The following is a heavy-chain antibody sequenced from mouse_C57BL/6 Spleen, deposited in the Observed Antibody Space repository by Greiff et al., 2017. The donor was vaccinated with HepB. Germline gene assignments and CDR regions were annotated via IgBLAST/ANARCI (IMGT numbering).Heavy chain of an antibody. CDR3: AMGDHYGPAWFAY. CDR2: IDPSDSYT. Sequence: QVQLQQPGAELVMPGASVKLSCKASGYTFTSNWMHWVKQRPGQGLEWIGEIDPSDSYTNYNQKFKGKSTLTVDKSSSTAYMQLSSLTSEDSAVYYCAMGDHYGPAWFAYWGQGTLVTVSA. CDR1: GYTFTSNW. J-gene: IGHJ3*01. D-gene: IGHD1-1*01. V-gene: IGHV1-69*01.